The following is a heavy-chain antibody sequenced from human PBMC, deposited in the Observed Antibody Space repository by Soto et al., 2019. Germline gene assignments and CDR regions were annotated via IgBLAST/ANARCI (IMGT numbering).Heavy chain of an antibody. Sequence: PSETLSLTCTVSGGSISSSSYYWGCIRQPPGKGLEWIASIDYTGNTFYNPSLTSRVTISVDTSKKQFSLKVTSVTAADTAVYYCARINKGYGTDSWGQGTLVTVSS. CDR1: GGSISSSSYY. CDR3: ARINKGYGTDS. V-gene: IGHV4-39*01. J-gene: IGHJ4*02. D-gene: IGHD5-18*01. CDR2: IDYTGNT.